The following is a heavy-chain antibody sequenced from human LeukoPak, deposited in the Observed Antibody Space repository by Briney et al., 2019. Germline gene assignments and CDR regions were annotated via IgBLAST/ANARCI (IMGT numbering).Heavy chain of an antibody. V-gene: IGHV4-34*01. CDR3: ARQYSNNWYDDRGWFDP. CDR1: GGSFSGYY. J-gene: IGHJ5*02. Sequence: SETPSLTCAVYGGSFSGYYWSWIRQPPGKGLEWIGSIYHSGSSYYNPSLKSRVTISIDTSKNQFSLKLSSVTAADTAVYYCARQYSNNWYDDRGWFDPWGQGTLVIVSS. CDR2: IYHSGSS. D-gene: IGHD6-13*01.